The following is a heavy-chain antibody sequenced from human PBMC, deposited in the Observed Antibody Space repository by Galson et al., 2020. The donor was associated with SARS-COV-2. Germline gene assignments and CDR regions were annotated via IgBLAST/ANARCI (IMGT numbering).Heavy chain of an antibody. CDR1: EFTFSSYG. Sequence: GGSLRLSCAASEFTFSSYGMHWVRQAPGKGLEWVAAIWHDGSNKYYADSVKGRFTISRDNSKNTLYLQMNSLRAEDTAVYYCARDLSFGRDNWFDPWGQGTLVTVSS. CDR2: IWHDGSNK. D-gene: IGHD3-10*01. J-gene: IGHJ5*02. V-gene: IGHV3-33*01. CDR3: ARDLSFGRDNWFDP.